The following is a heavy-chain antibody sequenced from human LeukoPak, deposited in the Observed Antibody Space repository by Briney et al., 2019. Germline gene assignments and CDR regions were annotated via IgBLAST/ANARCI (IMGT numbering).Heavy chain of an antibody. V-gene: IGHV3-30*04. CDR1: GFTFSSYA. D-gene: IGHD3-10*01. CDR2: ISYDGSNK. J-gene: IGHJ4*02. Sequence: GGSLRLSCAASGFTFSSYAMHWVRQAPGKGLEWVAVISYDGSNKYYADSVKGRFTISRGISRNTLYLQMNSLRVEDTAVYYCAREWSGFGELPDYWGQGTLVTVSS. CDR3: AREWSGFGELPDY.